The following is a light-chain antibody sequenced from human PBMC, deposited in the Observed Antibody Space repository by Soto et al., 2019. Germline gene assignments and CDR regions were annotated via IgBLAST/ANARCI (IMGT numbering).Light chain of an antibody. CDR3: QKYNCAPLT. Sequence: DIQMTQSPSSLSASLGDRVTITCRASQGIGVYLAWFQQKPGKVPRLLIYAASALQSGVPSRFSGGGSGTDFTLTINSLQPEDVATYYCQKYNCAPLTFGGGTKVAIK. CDR2: AAS. V-gene: IGKV1-27*01. J-gene: IGKJ4*01. CDR1: QGIGVY.